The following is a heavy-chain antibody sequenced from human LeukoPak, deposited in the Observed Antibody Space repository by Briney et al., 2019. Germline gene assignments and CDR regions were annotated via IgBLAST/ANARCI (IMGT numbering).Heavy chain of an antibody. CDR1: GGSFSGYY. CDR2: INHSGST. V-gene: IGHV4-34*01. J-gene: IGHJ6*02. D-gene: IGHD6-13*01. Sequence: SETLSLTCAVYGGSFSGYYWSWIRQPPGKGLEWIGEINHSGSTNYNPSLKSRVTISVDTSKNQFSLKLSSVTAADTAVYYCARLPRGQQLVPYYYYGMDVWGQGTTVTVSS. CDR3: ARLPRGQQLVPYYYYGMDV.